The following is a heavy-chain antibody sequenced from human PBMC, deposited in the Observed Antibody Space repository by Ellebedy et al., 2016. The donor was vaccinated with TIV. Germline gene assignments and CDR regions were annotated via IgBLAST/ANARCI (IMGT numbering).Heavy chain of an antibody. D-gene: IGHD2-21*01. Sequence: GESLKISCKGSGYSFTDFWIGWVRQLPEKGLEYMGIIFPGDSETRYSPSFQGQVTISADKSISTAYLEWSSLKAADTSMYYCPSQLADYFDSWGQGTPVTVSS. CDR2: IFPGDSET. CDR3: PSQLADYFDS. V-gene: IGHV5-51*01. J-gene: IGHJ4*02. CDR1: GYSFTDFW.